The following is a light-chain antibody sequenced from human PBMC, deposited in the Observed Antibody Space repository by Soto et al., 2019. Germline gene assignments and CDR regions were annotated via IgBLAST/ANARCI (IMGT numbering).Light chain of an antibody. V-gene: IGLV2-14*01. Sequence: QSALTQPASVSGSPGQSITISCAGTSGEVGGYNHVAWYQQHPGKAPKLMIYEVSKRPSGVSNRFSGSKSGNMASLNISGLQAEDEADYYCISYTGSSTSYVFGTGTKVTVL. CDR2: EVS. J-gene: IGLJ1*01. CDR3: ISYTGSSTSYV. CDR1: SGEVGGYNH.